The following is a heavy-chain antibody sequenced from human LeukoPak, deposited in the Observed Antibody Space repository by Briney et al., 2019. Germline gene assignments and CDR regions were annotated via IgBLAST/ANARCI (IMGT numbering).Heavy chain of an antibody. CDR3: ASCRLNDYGDYDAFDY. Sequence: GGSLRLSCAASGFTFSSYGMHWVRQAPGKGLEGVAVICYDGSNKYYADSVKGRFTISRDNSKNTLYLQMNSLRAEDTAVYYCASCRLNDYGDYDAFDYWGQGTLVTVSS. CDR2: ICYDGSNK. CDR1: GFTFSSYG. D-gene: IGHD4-17*01. J-gene: IGHJ4*02. V-gene: IGHV3-33*01.